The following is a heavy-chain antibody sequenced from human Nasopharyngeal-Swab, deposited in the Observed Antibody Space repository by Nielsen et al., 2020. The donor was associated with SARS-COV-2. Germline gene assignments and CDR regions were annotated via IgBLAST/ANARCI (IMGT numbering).Heavy chain of an antibody. CDR1: GGTFSSYA. J-gene: IGHJ5*02. V-gene: IGHV1-69*13. Sequence: SVKVSCKASGGTFSSYAISWVRQAPGQGLEWMGGIIPILGTANYAQKFQGRVTITADESTSTAYMELSSLRSEDTAVYYCARNPGYYDFWSGYPNWFDPWGQGTRVTVSS. CDR2: IIPILGTA. D-gene: IGHD3-3*01. CDR3: ARNPGYYDFWSGYPNWFDP.